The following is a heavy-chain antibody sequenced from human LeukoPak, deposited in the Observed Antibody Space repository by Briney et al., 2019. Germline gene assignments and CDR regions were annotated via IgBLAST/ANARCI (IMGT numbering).Heavy chain of an antibody. D-gene: IGHD1-26*01. J-gene: IGHJ4*02. CDR2: INPNSGGT. CDR1: GGTFSSYA. V-gene: IGHV1-2*02. Sequence: ASVKVSCKASGGTFSSYAISWVRQAPGQGLEWMGWINPNSGGTKYAQKFQGRVTMTRDPSISTAYMELSRLRFDDTAVYYCARDAWLVGATNLYYFDHWGQGTPVTVSS. CDR3: ARDAWLVGATNLYYFDH.